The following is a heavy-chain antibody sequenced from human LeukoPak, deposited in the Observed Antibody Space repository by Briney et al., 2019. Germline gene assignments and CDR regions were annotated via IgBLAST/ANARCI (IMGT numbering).Heavy chain of an antibody. J-gene: IGHJ4*02. CDR3: ARDRRLYPLYCSGGSCSAPDY. CDR1: GFTFSSYA. V-gene: IGHV3-23*01. D-gene: IGHD2-15*01. CDR2: ISGSGGST. Sequence: GGSLRLSCAASGFTFSSYAMSWVRQAPGKGLEWVSAISGSGGSTYYADSVKGRFTISRDNAKNSLYLQMNSLRAEDTAVYFCARDRRLYPLYCSGGSCSAPDYWGQGTLVTVSS.